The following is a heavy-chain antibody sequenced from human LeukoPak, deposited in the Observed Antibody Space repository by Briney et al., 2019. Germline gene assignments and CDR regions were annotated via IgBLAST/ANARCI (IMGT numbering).Heavy chain of an antibody. D-gene: IGHD6-13*01. CDR1: GFTFSSYS. J-gene: IGHJ3*02. V-gene: IGHV3-23*01. CDR2: ISGSGGST. Sequence: GGSLRLSCAASGFTFSSYSMNWVRQAPGKGLEWVSAISGSGGSTYYADSVKGRFTISRDNSKNTLYLQMNSLRAEDTAVYYCAKDSTGYSSSFNVHAFDIWGQGTMVTVSS. CDR3: AKDSTGYSSSFNVHAFDI.